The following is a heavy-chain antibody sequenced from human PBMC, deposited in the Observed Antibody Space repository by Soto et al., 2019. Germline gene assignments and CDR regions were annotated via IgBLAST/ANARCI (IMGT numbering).Heavy chain of an antibody. Sequence: ASVKVSCKASGGTFSSYAISWVRQAPGQGLEWMGGIIPIFGTANYAQKFQGRVTITADESTSTAYMELSSLRSEDTAVYYCARGGEQQLAMGHYYYGMDVWGQGTTVTVSS. V-gene: IGHV1-69*13. D-gene: IGHD6-13*01. CDR2: IIPIFGTA. CDR1: GGTFSSYA. J-gene: IGHJ6*02. CDR3: ARGGEQQLAMGHYYYGMDV.